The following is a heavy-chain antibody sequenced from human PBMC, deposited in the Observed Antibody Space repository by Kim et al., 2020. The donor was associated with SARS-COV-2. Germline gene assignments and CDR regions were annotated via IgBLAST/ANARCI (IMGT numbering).Heavy chain of an antibody. V-gene: IGHV1-69*13. J-gene: IGHJ6*02. CDR1: GGTFSSYA. Sequence: SVKVSCKASGGTFSSYAISWVRQAPGQGLEWMGGIIPIFGTANYAQKFQGRVTITADESTSTAYMELSSLRSEDTAVYYCARDLFIHYDTQSGGMDVWGQGTTVTVSS. D-gene: IGHD3-22*01. CDR3: ARDLFIHYDTQSGGMDV. CDR2: IIPIFGTA.